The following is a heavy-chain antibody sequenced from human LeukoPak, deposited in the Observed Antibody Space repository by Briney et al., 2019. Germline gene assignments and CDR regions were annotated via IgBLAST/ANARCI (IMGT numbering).Heavy chain of an antibody. CDR1: EFTFGSYA. CDR2: ITGVGGNT. CDR3: AKDAVRGSGRINWFDT. Sequence: GGSLRLSCATSEFTFGSYAMTWVRQAPGKGLEWVSGITGVGGNTYYADSVKGRFTISRDNSKNTLYLQMNSLRAEDTAAYYCAKDAVRGSGRINWFDTWGQGTPVTVSS. V-gene: IGHV3-23*01. J-gene: IGHJ5*02. D-gene: IGHD3-10*01.